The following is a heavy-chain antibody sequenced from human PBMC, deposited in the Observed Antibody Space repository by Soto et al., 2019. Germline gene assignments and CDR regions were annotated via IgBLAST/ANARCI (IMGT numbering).Heavy chain of an antibody. CDR1: GYSFTSYW. V-gene: IGHV5-51*01. J-gene: IGHJ6*02. D-gene: IGHD3-22*01. CDR3: ARRDYYDCSYYYDGKDV. CDR2: IYPGDSDT. Sequence: GESLKISCKGSGYSFTSYWIGWVRPMPGKGLEWMGIIYPGDSDTRYSPSFQGQVTISTDKSISTAYLQWSSLKASDTAMYYCARRDYYDCSYYYDGKDVWGQGTTVTVSS.